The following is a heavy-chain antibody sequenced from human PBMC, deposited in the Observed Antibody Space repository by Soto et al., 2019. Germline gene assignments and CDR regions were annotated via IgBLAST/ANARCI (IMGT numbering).Heavy chain of an antibody. J-gene: IGHJ4*02. CDR1: GFAVSNTY. V-gene: IGHV3-23*01. Sequence: GGSLRLSCAASGFAVSNTYMSWVRQAPGRGLEWVSAISGSGGSTYYADSVKGRFTISRDNSKNTLYLQMNSLRAEDTAVYYCAKTYCSSTSCFDYWGQGTLVTVSS. CDR3: AKTYCSSTSCFDY. CDR2: ISGSGGST. D-gene: IGHD2-2*01.